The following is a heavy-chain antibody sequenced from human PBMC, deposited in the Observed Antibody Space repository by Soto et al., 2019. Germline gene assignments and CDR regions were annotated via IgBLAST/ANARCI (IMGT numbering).Heavy chain of an antibody. CDR3: TTGSWNYGDDAFDI. V-gene: IGHV3-15*07. J-gene: IGHJ3*02. Sequence: GGPLRLSCAAAGVTFSNAWMNWVRQAPGKGLEWVGRIKSKTDGGTTDYAAPVKGRFTISRDDSKNTLYLQMNSLKTEDTAVYYCTTGSWNYGDDAFDIWGQGTMVTVPS. CDR2: IKSKTDGGTT. D-gene: IGHD1-7*01. CDR1: GVTFSNAW.